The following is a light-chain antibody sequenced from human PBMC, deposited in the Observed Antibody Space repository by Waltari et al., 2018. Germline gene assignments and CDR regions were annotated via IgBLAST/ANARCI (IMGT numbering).Light chain of an antibody. CDR1: QSISSH. J-gene: IGKJ1*01. CDR3: QQRSNLWT. Sequence: ETVLTQSPATLPLSPGERATLPCRASQSISSHLAWYQQKPGQPPRLLIYDESKRATGIPARFSCSGSGTDFTLTISSLEPEDFAVYYCQQRSNLWTFGQGTKVEIK. CDR2: DES. V-gene: IGKV3-11*01.